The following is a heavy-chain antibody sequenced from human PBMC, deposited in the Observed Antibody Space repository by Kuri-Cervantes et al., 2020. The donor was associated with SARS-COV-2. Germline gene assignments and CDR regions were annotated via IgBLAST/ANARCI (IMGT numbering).Heavy chain of an antibody. CDR2: IIPLFVAT. V-gene: IGHV1-69*13. Sequence: SVKVSCKASGYTFNRHAMSWVRQAPGQGLEWMGDIIPLFVATNYAQKFQGRVTITSDASTSTAFMELRSLRSEDTAMYYCAADYVDMTRSKRFDPWGQGTLVTVSS. J-gene: IGHJ5*02. CDR3: AADYVDMTRSKRFDP. D-gene: IGHD3-16*01. CDR1: GYTFNRHA.